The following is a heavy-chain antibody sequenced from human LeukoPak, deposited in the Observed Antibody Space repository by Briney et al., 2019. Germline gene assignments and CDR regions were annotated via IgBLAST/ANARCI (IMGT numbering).Heavy chain of an antibody. Sequence: SVKVSCKPSGYTFTSYGISWVRQAPGQGLEWMGWISAYNGNTNYAQKLHGRVTMTTDTSTSTAYMELRSLRSDDTAVYYCARDSDKYSSGWWYPDYWGQGTLVTVSS. CDR3: ARDSDKYSSGWWYPDY. J-gene: IGHJ4*02. D-gene: IGHD6-19*01. CDR1: GYTFTSYG. CDR2: ISAYNGNT. V-gene: IGHV1-18*04.